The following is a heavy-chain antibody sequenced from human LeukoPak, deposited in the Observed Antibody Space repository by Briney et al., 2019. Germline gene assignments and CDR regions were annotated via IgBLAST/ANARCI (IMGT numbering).Heavy chain of an antibody. CDR1: GFTFSSYF. V-gene: IGHV3-73*01. Sequence: GGSLRLSCTASGFTFSSYFMNWVRQASGKGLEWVGRIRSKANSYATAYAASVKGRFTISRDDSKNTTYLQMNSLKTEDTAVYYCTSRPLLSYYGSGRTRSDYWGQGTLVTVSS. CDR2: IRSKANSYAT. J-gene: IGHJ4*02. D-gene: IGHD3-10*01. CDR3: TSRPLLSYYGSGRTRSDY.